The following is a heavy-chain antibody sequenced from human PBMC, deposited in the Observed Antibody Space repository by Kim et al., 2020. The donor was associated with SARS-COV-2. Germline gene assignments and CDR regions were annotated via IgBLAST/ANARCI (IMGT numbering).Heavy chain of an antibody. CDR3: ARLAAAGTFRGCFDP. D-gene: IGHD6-13*01. V-gene: IGHV2-26*01. J-gene: IGHJ5*02. CDR1: GFSLSNARMG. CDR2: IFSNDEK. Sequence: SGPTLVKPTETLTLTCTVSGFSLSNARMGVSWIRQPPGKALEWLAHIFSNDEKSYSTSLKSRLTISKDTSKSQVVLTMTNMDPVYTATYYCARLAAAGTFRGCFDPWGQGTLVTVSS.